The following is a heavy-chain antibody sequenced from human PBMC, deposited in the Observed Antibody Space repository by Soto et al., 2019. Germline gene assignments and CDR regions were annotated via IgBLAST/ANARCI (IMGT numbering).Heavy chain of an antibody. V-gene: IGHV1-2*02. J-gene: IGHJ4*02. D-gene: IGHD3-9*01. CDR2: INPNSGGT. CDR3: ARALRYYDILTGYSPVDY. Sequence: GASVKVSRKASGYTFTGYYMHWVRQAPGQGLEWMGWINPNSGGTNYAQKFQGRVTMTRDTSISTAYMELSRLRSDDTAVYYCARALRYYDILTGYSPVDYWGQGTLVTVSS. CDR1: GYTFTGYY.